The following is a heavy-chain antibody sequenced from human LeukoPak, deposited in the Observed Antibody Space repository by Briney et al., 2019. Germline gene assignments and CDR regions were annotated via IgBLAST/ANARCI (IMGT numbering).Heavy chain of an antibody. Sequence: NPSETLSLTCTVSGGSMSSYYWSWIRQPPGKGLEWIGYIYDSGSTNYNPSLKSRVTISVDTSNNQFSLKLNSVTAADTAVYYCARHGTSGIYRGPFDIWGQGTMVTVSS. CDR2: IYDSGST. CDR1: GGSMSSYY. CDR3: ARHGTSGIYRGPFDI. V-gene: IGHV4-59*08. J-gene: IGHJ3*02. D-gene: IGHD1-26*01.